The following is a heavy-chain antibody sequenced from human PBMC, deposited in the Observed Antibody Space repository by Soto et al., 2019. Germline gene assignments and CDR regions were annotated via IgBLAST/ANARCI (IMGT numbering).Heavy chain of an antibody. V-gene: IGHV2-5*02. Sequence: QITLKESGPTLVKPTQTLTLTCTFSGFSLSTSGVGVGWIRQPPGKALEWLALLYWDDDKRYSPSLKSRLTITKDTSKNQVVLTMTNMDPVDTATYYCAHTLYCISTSCYAGGNWFDPWGQGTLVTVSS. J-gene: IGHJ5*02. CDR1: GFSLSTSGVG. CDR3: AHTLYCISTSCYAGGNWFDP. CDR2: LYWDDDK. D-gene: IGHD2-2*01.